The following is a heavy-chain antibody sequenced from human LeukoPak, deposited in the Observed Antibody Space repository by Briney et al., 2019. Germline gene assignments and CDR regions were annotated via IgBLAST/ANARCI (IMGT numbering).Heavy chain of an antibody. D-gene: IGHD3-22*01. CDR2: ISSSGNYI. CDR1: GFTFSSYT. V-gene: IGHV3-21*01. J-gene: IGHJ4*02. CDR3: ARGLTYYYDSSGSAY. Sequence: GGSLRLSCAASGFTFSSYTITWVRQPPGKGLEWVSSISSSGNYIYYADSVKGRFTISRDNAKNSLYLQMNSLRAEDTAVYYCARGLTYYYDSSGSAYWGQGTLVTVSS.